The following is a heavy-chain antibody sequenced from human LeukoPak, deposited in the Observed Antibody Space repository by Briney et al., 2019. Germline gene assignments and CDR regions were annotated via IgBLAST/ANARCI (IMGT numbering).Heavy chain of an antibody. CDR2: IYYSGST. V-gene: IGHV4-59*01. Sequence: PSETLSLTCTVSGGSISIYYWSWIRQPPGKGLEWIGYIYYSGSTNYNPSLKSRVTISVDTSKNQFSLKLSSVTAADTAVYYCARGIESSTSWIDPWGQGTLVTVSS. CDR3: ARGIESSTSWIDP. J-gene: IGHJ5*02. CDR1: GGSISIYY. D-gene: IGHD2-2*01.